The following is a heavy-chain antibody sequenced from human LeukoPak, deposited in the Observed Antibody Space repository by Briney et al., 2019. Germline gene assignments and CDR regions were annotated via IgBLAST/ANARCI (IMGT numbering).Heavy chain of an antibody. J-gene: IGHJ4*02. CDR2: ISSNGATT. D-gene: IGHD6-6*01. Sequence: ETLSLTCAVYGGSFSGYYWSWVRQAPGKGLEFVSHISSNGATTYYADSVKGRFTISRDNSKDTLYLQMSSLRADDTAVYYCVKDRSIAAPNNDFFDSWGQGALVTVSS. CDR1: GGSFSGYY. V-gene: IGHV3-64D*06. CDR3: VKDRSIAAPNNDFFDS.